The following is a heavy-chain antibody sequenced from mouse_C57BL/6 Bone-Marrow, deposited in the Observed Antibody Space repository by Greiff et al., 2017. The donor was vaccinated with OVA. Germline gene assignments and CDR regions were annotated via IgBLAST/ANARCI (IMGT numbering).Heavy chain of an antibody. CDR1: GYAFSSSW. J-gene: IGHJ4*01. V-gene: IGHV1-82*01. Sequence: VKLVESGPELVKPGASVKISCKASGYAFSSSWMNWVKQRPGKGLEWIGRIYPGDGDTNYNGKFKGKATLTADKSSSTAYMQLSSLTSEDSAVYFCARSHYYDAMDYWGQGTSVTVSS. D-gene: IGHD1-2*01. CDR3: ARSHYYDAMDY. CDR2: IYPGDGDT.